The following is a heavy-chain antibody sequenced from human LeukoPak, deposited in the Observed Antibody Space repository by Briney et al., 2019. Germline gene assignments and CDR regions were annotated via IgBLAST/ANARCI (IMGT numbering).Heavy chain of an antibody. V-gene: IGHV4-59*02. CDR1: GGSVSSYY. D-gene: IGHD3-9*01. CDR3: ARDLRGLDY. J-gene: IGHJ4*02. CDR2: IYYSGST. Sequence: SETLSLTCTVSGGSVSSYYWGWIRQPPGKPLEWIGYIYYSGSTNYNPSLQSRVTISVDTSRNQFSLKLSSVTAADTAVYYCARDLRGLDYWGQGTLVTVSS.